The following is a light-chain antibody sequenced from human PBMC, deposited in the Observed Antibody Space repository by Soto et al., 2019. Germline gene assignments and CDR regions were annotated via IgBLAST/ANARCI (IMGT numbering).Light chain of an antibody. J-gene: IGLJ1*01. CDR3: QSYDTTLRGV. CDR2: ANN. Sequence: QSALTQPPSVSGAPGQRVTISCTGSSSNIGAGYDVHWYQQFPGTAPKLLIYANNNRPSGVPDRFSASKSGTSASLAITGLQADDEADYYCQSYDTTLRGVFGTGTKLTVL. V-gene: IGLV1-40*01. CDR1: SSNIGAGYD.